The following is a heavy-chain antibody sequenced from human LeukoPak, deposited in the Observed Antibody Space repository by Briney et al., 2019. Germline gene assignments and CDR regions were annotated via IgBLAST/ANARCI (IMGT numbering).Heavy chain of an antibody. CDR3: ARPAIAVAGSLDY. J-gene: IGHJ4*02. CDR1: GGSISSSSYY. V-gene: IGHV4-39*01. CDR2: IYYSGST. D-gene: IGHD6-19*01. Sequence: PSETPSLTCTVSGGSISSSSYYWGWIRQPPGKGLEWIGSIYYSGSTYYNPSLKSRVTISVDTSKNQFSLKLSSVTAADTAVYYCARPAIAVAGSLDYWGQGTLVTVSS.